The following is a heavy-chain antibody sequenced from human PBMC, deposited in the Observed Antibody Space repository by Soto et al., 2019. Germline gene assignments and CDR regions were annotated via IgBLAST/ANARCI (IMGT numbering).Heavy chain of an antibody. Sequence: PSETLSLTCVVSGASISSGDYAWHWVRQPPGKGLEWLGYIYNNGGSYYNPSLKSRVTISLDRSQNHFSLRLNSVTAADTALYFCARGDKNNDYYFDHWGQGTLVTVSS. J-gene: IGHJ4*02. CDR3: ARGDKNNDYYFDH. CDR1: GASISSGDYA. CDR2: IYNNGGS. D-gene: IGHD3-16*01. V-gene: IGHV4-30-2*01.